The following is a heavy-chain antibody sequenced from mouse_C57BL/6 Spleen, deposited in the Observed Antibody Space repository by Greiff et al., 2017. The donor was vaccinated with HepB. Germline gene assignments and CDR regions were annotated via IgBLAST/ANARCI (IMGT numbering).Heavy chain of an antibody. V-gene: IGHV2-9-1*01. Sequence: VKLQESGPGLVAPSQSLSITCTVSGFSLTSYAISWVRQPPGKGLEWLGVIWTGGGTNYNSALKSRLSISKDNSKSQVFLKMNSLQTDDTARYYCARNFGVMITRYYYAMDYWGQGTSVTVSS. J-gene: IGHJ4*01. CDR1: GFSLTSYA. CDR3: ARNFGVMITRYYYAMDY. D-gene: IGHD2-4*01. CDR2: IWTGGGT.